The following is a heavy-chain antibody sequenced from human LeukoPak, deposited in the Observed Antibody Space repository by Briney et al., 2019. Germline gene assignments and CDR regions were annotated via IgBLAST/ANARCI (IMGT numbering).Heavy chain of an antibody. J-gene: IGHJ4*02. CDR1: GDSVSSNSAA. CDR3: ARSTPTLDY. Sequence: SQTLSLTCVISGDSVSSNSAAWNWIRQSPSRGLEWLGRTYYRSKWCRDYASSVQSRIIINPDTSKNQFSLQLNSVTPEDTAVYYCARSTPTLDYWDQGTLVIVSS. V-gene: IGHV6-1*01. CDR2: TYYRSKWCR.